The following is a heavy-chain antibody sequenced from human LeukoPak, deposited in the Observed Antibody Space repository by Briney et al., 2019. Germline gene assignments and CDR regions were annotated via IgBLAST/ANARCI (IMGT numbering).Heavy chain of an antibody. V-gene: IGHV1-3*04. D-gene: IGHD6-19*01. Sequence: ASVKVSCKASGYMFNLYAMHWVRQAPGQRPGWMGWINTGNGNTDSSQNLQGRVTITRDTSATTAYMEMSSLTPEDTAVYYCARGGGTDWYEGFFEYWGQGTLVTVSS. J-gene: IGHJ4*02. CDR1: GYMFNLYA. CDR3: ARGGGTDWYEGFFEY. CDR2: INTGNGNT.